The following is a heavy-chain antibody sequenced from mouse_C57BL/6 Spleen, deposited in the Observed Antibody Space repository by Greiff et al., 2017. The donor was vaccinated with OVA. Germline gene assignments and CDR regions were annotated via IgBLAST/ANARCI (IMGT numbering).Heavy chain of an antibody. V-gene: IGHV1-82*01. J-gene: IGHJ3*01. CDR3: ARDGSSPFAY. CDR1: GYAFSSSW. Sequence: QVPLQQSGPELVKPGASVQISCKASGYAFSSSWMNWVKQRPGKGLEWIGRLYPGDGDTNYNGKFKGKATLTADKSSSTAYMQLSSLTSEDSAVYFCARDGSSPFAYWGQGTLVTVSA. CDR2: LYPGDGDT. D-gene: IGHD1-1*01.